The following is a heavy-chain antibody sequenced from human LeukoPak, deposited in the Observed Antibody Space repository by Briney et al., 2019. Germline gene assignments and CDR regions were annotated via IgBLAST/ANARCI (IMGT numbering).Heavy chain of an antibody. CDR3: ARGGFDSSSPDFDY. V-gene: IGHV1-69*13. CDR2: IIPIFGTA. CDR1: GGTFSSNA. Sequence: ASVKVSCKASGGTFSSNAISWARQAPGQGLEWMGGIIPIFGTANYAQKFQGRVTITADESTSTAYMELSSLRSDDTAVYYCARGGFDSSSPDFDYWGQGTLVTVSS. D-gene: IGHD6-6*01. J-gene: IGHJ4*02.